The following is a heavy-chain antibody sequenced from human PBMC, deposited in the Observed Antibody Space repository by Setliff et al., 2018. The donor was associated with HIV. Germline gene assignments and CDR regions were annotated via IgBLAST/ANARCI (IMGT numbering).Heavy chain of an antibody. CDR1: DNSIRSYY. CDR3: ARHLSRQSGGFWFLDL. Sequence: SETLSLTCTVSDNSIRSYYWSWIRQPPGKGLEWIGYIYQTGTTSYNPPLRSRVSMSLATSKNQFSLRLSSVTAADTAVYYCARHLSRQSGGFWFLDLWGRGTLVTVSS. D-gene: IGHD2-15*01. J-gene: IGHJ2*01. CDR2: IYQTGTT. V-gene: IGHV4-59*08.